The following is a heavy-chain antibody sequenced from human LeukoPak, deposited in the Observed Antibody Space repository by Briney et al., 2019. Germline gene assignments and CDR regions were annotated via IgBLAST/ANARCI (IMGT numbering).Heavy chain of an antibody. CDR3: ARRTADTAMVNYYYGMDV. Sequence: GASVKVSCKASVGTFSSYAISWVRQAPGQGLEWMGRIIPIFGIANYAQKFQGRVTITADKSTSTAYMELSSLRSEDTAVYYCARRTADTAMVNYYYGMDVWGQGTTVTVSS. D-gene: IGHD5-18*01. V-gene: IGHV1-69*04. CDR2: IIPIFGIA. J-gene: IGHJ6*02. CDR1: VGTFSSYA.